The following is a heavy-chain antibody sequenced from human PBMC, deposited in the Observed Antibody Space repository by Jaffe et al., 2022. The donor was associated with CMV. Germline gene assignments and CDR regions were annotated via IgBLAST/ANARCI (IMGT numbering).Heavy chain of an antibody. CDR1: GYSFSSYW. D-gene: IGHD1-26*01. Sequence: QLVQSGPEVKKPGESVKISCKGSGYSFSSYWIGWVRQMPGKGLELMGIMYPHTSETRYNPSFQGQVTISADKSISTAFLQWSSLKASDTAMYYCAGMGLLGAIDAFDVWGQGTVVSVSS. V-gene: IGHV5-51*01. J-gene: IGHJ3*01. CDR3: AGMGLLGAIDAFDV. CDR2: MYPHTSET.